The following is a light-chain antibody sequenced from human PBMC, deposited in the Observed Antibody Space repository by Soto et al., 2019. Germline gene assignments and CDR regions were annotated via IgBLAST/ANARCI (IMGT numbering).Light chain of an antibody. CDR3: QHYNNWPPWT. CDR1: HIIANN. Sequence: VMTQCPDSRPVSPGERASIYCRASHIIANNLAWYQQKPGQAPRLLIYGASTRAPGIPARFSGSGSGTEFTLTISSLQSEDFAIYYCQHYNNWPPWTFGQGTKVDI. V-gene: IGKV3-15*01. J-gene: IGKJ1*01. CDR2: GAS.